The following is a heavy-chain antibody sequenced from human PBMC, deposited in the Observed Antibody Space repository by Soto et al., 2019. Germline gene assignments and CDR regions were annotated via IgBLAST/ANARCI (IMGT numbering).Heavy chain of an antibody. J-gene: IGHJ6*02. CDR3: ARGYYYDSSGYSASVGYCMDV. V-gene: IGHV1-46*01. Sequence: ASVKVSCKASGYTFTSYYMHWVRQAPGQGLEWMGIINPSGGSTSYAQKFQGRVTMTRDTSTSTVYMELSSLRSEDTAVYYCARGYYYDSSGYSASVGYCMDVWGHGTTVTVSS. CDR2: INPSGGST. CDR1: GYTFTSYY. D-gene: IGHD3-22*01.